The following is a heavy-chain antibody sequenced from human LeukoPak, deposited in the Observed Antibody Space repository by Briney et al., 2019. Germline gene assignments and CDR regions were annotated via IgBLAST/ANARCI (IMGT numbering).Heavy chain of an antibody. Sequence: GASVKVSCKASGYTFTNYDINWVRQATGQGLEWMGWMNPNSGNTGYAQKFQGRVTMTRNTSINTAYMELSSLRSEDTAVYYCARNRGYSYGPYDYWGQGTLVAVSS. CDR2: MNPNSGNT. J-gene: IGHJ4*02. CDR1: GYTFTNYD. V-gene: IGHV1-8*01. D-gene: IGHD5-18*01. CDR3: ARNRGYSYGPYDY.